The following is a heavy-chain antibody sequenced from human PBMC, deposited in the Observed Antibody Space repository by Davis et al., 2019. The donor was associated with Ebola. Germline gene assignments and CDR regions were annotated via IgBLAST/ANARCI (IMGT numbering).Heavy chain of an antibody. Sequence: GESLKISCQDSEYDFTSYWIGWVRQKPGKGLEWMGIIYPGDSDTRYSPSFEGQVTITADKSTSTAYLQWGSLKASDTAMYYCARHHTANKHIDSWGQGTLVTVS. CDR2: IYPGDSDT. CDR1: EYDFTSYW. CDR3: ARHHTANKHIDS. J-gene: IGHJ4*02. V-gene: IGHV5-51*01. D-gene: IGHD2-2*02.